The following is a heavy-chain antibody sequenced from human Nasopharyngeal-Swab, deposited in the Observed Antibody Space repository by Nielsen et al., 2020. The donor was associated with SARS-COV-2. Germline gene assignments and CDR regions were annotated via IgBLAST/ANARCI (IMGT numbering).Heavy chain of an antibody. V-gene: IGHV3-23*01. CDR3: AKYRVGSDPYYYGMDV. D-gene: IGHD3-16*02. J-gene: IGHJ6*02. CDR1: GFTFSSYA. CDR2: ISGSGGST. Sequence: GGSLRLSCAASGFTFSSYAMSWVRQAPGKGLEWGSVISGSGGSTYYADSVKGRFTISRDNSKNTLYLQMNSLRAEDTAVYYCAKYRVGSDPYYYGMDVWGQGTTVTVSS.